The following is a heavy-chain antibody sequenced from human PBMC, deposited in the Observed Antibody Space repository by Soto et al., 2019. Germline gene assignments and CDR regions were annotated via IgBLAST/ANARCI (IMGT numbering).Heavy chain of an antibody. CDR1: GGSISSGGYS. Sequence: TLSLTCAVSGGSISSGGYSWSWIRQPPGKGLEWIGYIYHSGSTYYNPSLKSRVTISVDRSKNQFSLKLSSVTAADTAVYYCARGNTMIEGATWFDPWGQGTLVTVSS. V-gene: IGHV4-30-2*01. CDR3: ARGNTMIEGATWFDP. D-gene: IGHD3-22*01. CDR2: IYHSGST. J-gene: IGHJ5*02.